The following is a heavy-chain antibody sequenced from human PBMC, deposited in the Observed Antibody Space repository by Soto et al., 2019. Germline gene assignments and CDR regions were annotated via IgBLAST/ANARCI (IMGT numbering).Heavy chain of an antibody. Sequence: GGSLRLSCAASRFTFSSYGMHWVRQAPGKGLEWVAVISYDGSNKYYADSVKGRFTISRDNSKNTLYLQMNSLRAVDTAVYYCAKDRGYSYGPLDYWGQGTLVTVSS. CDR2: ISYDGSNK. CDR1: RFTFSSYG. D-gene: IGHD5-18*01. V-gene: IGHV3-30*18. CDR3: AKDRGYSYGPLDY. J-gene: IGHJ4*02.